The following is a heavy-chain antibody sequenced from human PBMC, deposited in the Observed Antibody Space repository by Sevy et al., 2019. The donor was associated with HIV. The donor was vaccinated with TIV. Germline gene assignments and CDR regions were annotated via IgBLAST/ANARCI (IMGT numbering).Heavy chain of an antibody. V-gene: IGHV3-15*07. Sequence: GGSLRLSCAASGFTFSNAWMNWVRQAPGKGLEWVGRIKSKTDGGTTDYAAPVKGRFTISRDDSKNMLYLQMNSLKTEDTAVYYCTTAGRITMVRGVIITIYPYYYYGMDVWGQGTTVTVSS. CDR3: TTAGRITMVRGVIITIYPYYYYGMDV. CDR1: GFTFSNAW. CDR2: IKSKTDGGTT. D-gene: IGHD3-10*01. J-gene: IGHJ6*02.